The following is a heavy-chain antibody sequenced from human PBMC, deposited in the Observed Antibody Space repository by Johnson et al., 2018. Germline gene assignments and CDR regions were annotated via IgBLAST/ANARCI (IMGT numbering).Heavy chain of an antibody. CDR1: GFTFSSYA. CDR3: ARAPAYTFGSYYFDY. CDR2: ISGSGGST. V-gene: IGHV3-23*04. Sequence: VQLVQSGGGVVQPGRSLRLSCAASGFTFSSYAMSWVRQAPGKGLEWVSAISGSGGSTYYADSVKGRFTISRDNSKNTPYLQMNSLGAEDTAVYYCARAPAYTFGSYYFDYWGQGTLVTVSS. D-gene: IGHD5-18*01. J-gene: IGHJ4*02.